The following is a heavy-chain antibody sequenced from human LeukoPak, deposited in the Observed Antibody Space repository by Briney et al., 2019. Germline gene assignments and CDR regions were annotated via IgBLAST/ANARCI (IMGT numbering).Heavy chain of an antibody. Sequence: ASVKVSCKASGYTFTGYYMHWVRHAPGQGLEWMGWINPNSGGTNYAQQFQGRLTMTRETSISTAYMELSRLRSDDTAVYYCARASGGIVVVPAAVGGDYWGQGTLVTVSS. J-gene: IGHJ4*02. CDR2: INPNSGGT. CDR3: ARASGGIVVVPAAVGGDY. CDR1: GYTFTGYY. D-gene: IGHD2-2*01. V-gene: IGHV1-2*02.